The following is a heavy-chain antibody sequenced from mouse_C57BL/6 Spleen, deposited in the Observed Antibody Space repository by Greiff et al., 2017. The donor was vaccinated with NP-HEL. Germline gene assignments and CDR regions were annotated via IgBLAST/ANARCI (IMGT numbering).Heavy chain of an antibody. D-gene: IGHD2-5*01. Sequence: EVKLMESGGGLVKPGGSLKLSCAASGFTFSSYAMSWVRQTPEKRLEWVATISDGGSYTYYPDNVKGRFTISRDNAKNNRYLQMSHLKSEDTAMYYCAREYSKGGAMDYWGQGTSVTVSS. J-gene: IGHJ4*01. CDR3: AREYSKGGAMDY. CDR2: ISDGGSYT. CDR1: GFTFSSYA. V-gene: IGHV5-4*01.